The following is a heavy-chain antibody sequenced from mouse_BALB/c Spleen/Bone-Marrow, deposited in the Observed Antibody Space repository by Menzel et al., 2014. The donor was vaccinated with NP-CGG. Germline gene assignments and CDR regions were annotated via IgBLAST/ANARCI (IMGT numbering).Heavy chain of an antibody. CDR3: ARDAMDY. J-gene: IGHJ4*01. V-gene: IGHV1S137*01. Sequence: VQLQESGAELVRPGVSVKISCKGSGYTFTDYAMHWVKPSHAKSLEWIGVISTYYGDASYNQKFKGKATMTVDKSSSTAYMELARLTSEDSAIYYCARDAMDYWGQGTSVTVSS. CDR1: GYTFTDYA. CDR2: ISTYYGDA.